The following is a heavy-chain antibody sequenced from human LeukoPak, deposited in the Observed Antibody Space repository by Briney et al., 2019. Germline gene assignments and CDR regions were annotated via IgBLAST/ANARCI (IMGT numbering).Heavy chain of an antibody. Sequence: KPGGSLRLSCAASGFAFSDYYMSWIRQAPGKGLEWVSYIRSSGSTIYYADSVKGRFTISRDNAKNSLYLQMNSLRAEDTAVYYCARVDCSSTSCYEFDCWGQGTLVTVSS. CDR3: ARVDCSSTSCYEFDC. CDR2: IRSSGSTI. CDR1: GFAFSDYY. D-gene: IGHD2-2*01. J-gene: IGHJ4*02. V-gene: IGHV3-11*04.